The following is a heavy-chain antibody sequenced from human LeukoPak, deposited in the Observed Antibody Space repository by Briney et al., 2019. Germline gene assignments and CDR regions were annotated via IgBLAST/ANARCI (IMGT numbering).Heavy chain of an antibody. D-gene: IGHD3-10*01. V-gene: IGHV3-23*01. J-gene: IGHJ6*02. CDR2: ISGGGDNT. CDR1: GFTFRSYT. Sequence: GGSLRLSCAASGFTFRSYTLSWVRQAPGKGLEWVSSISGGGDNTYYADSVRGRFSISRDNSKNTLYLQMNSLRAEDTAIYYCARALGGFPYYYGMDVWGQGTTVTVSS. CDR3: ARALGGFPYYYGMDV.